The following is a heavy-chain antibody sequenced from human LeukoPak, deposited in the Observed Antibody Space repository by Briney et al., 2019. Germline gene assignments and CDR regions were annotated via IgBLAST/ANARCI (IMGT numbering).Heavy chain of an antibody. CDR3: ARIYSSSSGGHYYYYYMDV. V-gene: IGHV4-39*07. CDR2: IYYDGST. J-gene: IGHJ6*03. D-gene: IGHD6-6*01. CDR1: GDSISSNDYY. Sequence: SETLSLSCTVSGDSISSNDYYCGWIRQPPGKGLEWIGSIYYDGSTYYNASLRSRVTISVDTSKNQFSLQLSSVTAADTAVYYCARIYSSSSGGHYYYYYMDVWGKGTTVTVSS.